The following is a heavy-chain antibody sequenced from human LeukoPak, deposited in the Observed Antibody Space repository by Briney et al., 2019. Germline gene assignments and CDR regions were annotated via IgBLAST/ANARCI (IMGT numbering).Heavy chain of an antibody. D-gene: IGHD5-24*01. CDR3: ARDRDGYNSFDI. V-gene: IGHV3-48*03. J-gene: IGHJ3*02. CDR2: ISRRGSNI. Sequence: GGSLRLSCAASGXTFNSYEMNWVRQAPGKGLEWVSYISRRGSNIDYADSVKGRFTISRDNAKNSLYLQMNSLRAEDTAVYFCARDRDGYNSFDIWGQGTMVTVSS. CDR1: GXTFNSYE.